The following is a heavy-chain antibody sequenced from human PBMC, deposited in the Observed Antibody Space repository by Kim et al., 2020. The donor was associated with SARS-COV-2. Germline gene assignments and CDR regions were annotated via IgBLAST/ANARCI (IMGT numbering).Heavy chain of an antibody. Sequence: SETLSLTCTVSGGSISSYYWSWIRQPPGKGLEWIGYIYYSGSTNYNPSLKSRVTISVDTSKNQFSLKLSSVTAADTAVYYCARGLGSYDTWGQGTLGTVS. CDR3: ARGLGSYDT. D-gene: IGHD3-16*01. J-gene: IGHJ5*02. V-gene: IGHV4-59*01. CDR1: GGSISSYY. CDR2: IYYSGST.